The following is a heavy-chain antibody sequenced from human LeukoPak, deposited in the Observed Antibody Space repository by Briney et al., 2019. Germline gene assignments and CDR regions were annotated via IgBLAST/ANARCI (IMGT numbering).Heavy chain of an antibody. CDR3: AKDMESAYHCSGYYSPFDS. CDR2: ICKSGGST. CDR1: GFTFSSYA. D-gene: IGHD3-22*01. J-gene: IGHJ4*02. Sequence: GGSLRLSCAGSGFTFSSYAMSWVRQAAGRGLEWVSAICKSGGSTYYADSVRGRFTISRDNSKNTLYLQMNSLKAEDTAVYYCAKDMESAYHCSGYYSPFDSWAQGILVTVSS. V-gene: IGHV3-23*01.